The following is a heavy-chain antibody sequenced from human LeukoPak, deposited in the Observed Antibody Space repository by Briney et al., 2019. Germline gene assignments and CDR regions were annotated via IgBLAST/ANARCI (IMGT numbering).Heavy chain of an antibody. CDR2: IYYSGST. J-gene: IGHJ6*03. V-gene: IGHV4-59*01. CDR1: GGSISSYY. CDR3: ARLAYYYYYYMDV. Sequence: SETLSLTCTVSGGSISSYYWSWIRQPPGKGLEWIGYIYYSGSTNYNPSLKSRVTISVDTSKNQFSLKLSSVTAADTAMYYCARLAYYYYYYMDVWGKGTTVTVSS.